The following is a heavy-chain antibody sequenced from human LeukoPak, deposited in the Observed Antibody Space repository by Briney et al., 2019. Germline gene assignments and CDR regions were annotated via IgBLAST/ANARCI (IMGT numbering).Heavy chain of an antibody. J-gene: IGHJ5*02. CDR2: IWYDGSNK. Sequence: GGSLRLSCAASGFTCSSYGMHWVRQAPGKGQEWVAVIWYDGSNKYYADSVKGRFTISRDNSKNTLYLQMNSLRAEDTAVYYCAIDGYPDGAGNWFDPWGQGTLVTVSS. CDR3: AIDGYPDGAGNWFDP. CDR1: GFTCSSYG. D-gene: IGHD5-12*01. V-gene: IGHV3-33*01.